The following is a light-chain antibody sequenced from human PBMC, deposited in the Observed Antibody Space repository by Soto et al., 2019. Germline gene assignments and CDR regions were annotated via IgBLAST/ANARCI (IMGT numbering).Light chain of an antibody. CDR2: AAS. V-gene: IGKV1-39*01. CDR1: QNIDNC. J-gene: IGKJ1*01. CDR3: LQTYSAPAT. Sequence: DIQMIQSPSSLSASVGDRVTITCRASQNIDNCLSWYQQKPGKASKLLIYAASSLHSVVPSRVSGSGSGTSFTLTISSLQREDLATYYFLQTYSAPATFGQGTRVEIK.